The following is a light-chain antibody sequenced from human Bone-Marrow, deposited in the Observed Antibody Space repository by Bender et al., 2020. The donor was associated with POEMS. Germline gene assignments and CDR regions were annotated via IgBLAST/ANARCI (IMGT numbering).Light chain of an antibody. V-gene: IGLV1-44*01. CDR1: SSKFGSYP. CDR3: ATWDDSLNGWV. J-gene: IGLJ3*02. CDR2: NNS. Sequence: QPVLTQPPSASGTPGQRVTISCSGSSSKFGSYPVNWYQQLPGAAPKLVIFNNSQRPSGVPDRFSGSNSGTSASLAISGLLSDDEADFYCATWDDSLNGWVFGGGTKLTVL.